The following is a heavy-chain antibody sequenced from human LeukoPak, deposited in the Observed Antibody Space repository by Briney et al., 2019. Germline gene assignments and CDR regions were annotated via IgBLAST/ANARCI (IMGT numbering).Heavy chain of an antibody. Sequence: ASVKVSCKASGYTFTSYGISWVRQAPGQGLEWMGWISAYNGNTNYAQKLQGRVTMTTDTSTSTAYMELRSLRSDDTAVYYCAIAVAGHDAFDIWGQGTMVTVSS. CDR3: AIAVAGHDAFDI. J-gene: IGHJ3*02. V-gene: IGHV1-18*01. CDR1: GYTFTSYG. CDR2: ISAYNGNT. D-gene: IGHD6-19*01.